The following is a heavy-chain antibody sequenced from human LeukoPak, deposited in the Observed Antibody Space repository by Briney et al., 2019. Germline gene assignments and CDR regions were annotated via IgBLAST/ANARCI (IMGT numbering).Heavy chain of an antibody. CDR2: IKQDGSEK. CDR1: GFTFSSYW. J-gene: IGHJ3*02. D-gene: IGHD3-22*01. V-gene: IGHV3-7*01. CDR3: ARDSGGYLYDAFDI. Sequence: GGSLRLSCAASGFTFSSYWMSWVRQAPGKGLEWVANIKQDGSEKYYVDSVKGRFTISRDNAKNSLYLQMNSLRAEDTAVYYCARDSGGYLYDAFDIWGQGTMVTVSS.